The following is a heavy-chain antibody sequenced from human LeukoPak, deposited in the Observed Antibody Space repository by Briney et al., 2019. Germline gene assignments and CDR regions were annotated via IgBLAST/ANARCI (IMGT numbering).Heavy chain of an antibody. CDR3: ARGVSSGYEE. J-gene: IGHJ4*02. CDR2: INHSGST. CDR1: GYSISSGYF. V-gene: IGHV4-38-2*02. D-gene: IGHD5-12*01. Sequence: SETLSLTGTVSGYSISSGYFWTWIRQPPGKGLEWIGEINHSGSTHYNPSLKSRVTISVHTSKDQFSLKLTSVTAADTAVYYCARGVSSGYEEWGQGTLVTVSS.